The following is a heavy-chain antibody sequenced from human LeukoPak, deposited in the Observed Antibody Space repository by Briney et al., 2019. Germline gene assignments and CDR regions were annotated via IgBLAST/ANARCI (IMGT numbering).Heavy chain of an antibody. CDR2: SRSKAYGGTT. Sequence: GRSLRLSCTAFGFTFGDYAMSWFRQAPGKGLEWLGFSRSKAYGGTTEYAASVKGRFTISRDDSKSIAYLQMNSLKTEDTAVYYCYYYGSASYYNGTYNWFDPWGQGTLVTVSS. V-gene: IGHV3-49*03. J-gene: IGHJ5*02. CDR1: GFTFGDYA. D-gene: IGHD3-10*01. CDR3: YYYGSASYYNGTYNWFDP.